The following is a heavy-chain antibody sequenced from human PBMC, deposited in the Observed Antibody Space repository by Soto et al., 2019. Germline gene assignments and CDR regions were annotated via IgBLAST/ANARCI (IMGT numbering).Heavy chain of an antibody. CDR3: SRDGTSPVYYYYYMDV. V-gene: IGHV1-46*03. CDR1: GYTFSSYS. Sequence: ASVKVSCKASGYTFSSYSMHWVRQAPGQGLEWMGIINPSGGSTSYAQKFQGRVTMTRDTSTSTVYMELGSLRSEDTAIYYCSRDGTSPVYYYYYMDVWGKGTTVTVSS. CDR2: INPSGGST. D-gene: IGHD1-1*01. J-gene: IGHJ6*03.